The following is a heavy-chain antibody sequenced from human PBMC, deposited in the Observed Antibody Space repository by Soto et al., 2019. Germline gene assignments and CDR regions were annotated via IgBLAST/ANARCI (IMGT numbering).Heavy chain of an antibody. J-gene: IGHJ4*02. Sequence: ESGGGMVQPGGSLKLSCAGSEFTFSVYDMHWVRQPIGKGLEWVSAISPAGDTYYSDSVKGRFTISRENAKDSLYLQMNTLRAEDTAVYYCATDGLTPYWGQGTLVIVSS. CDR3: ATDGLTPY. CDR2: ISPAGDT. V-gene: IGHV3-13*01. CDR1: EFTFSVYD. D-gene: IGHD2-21*01.